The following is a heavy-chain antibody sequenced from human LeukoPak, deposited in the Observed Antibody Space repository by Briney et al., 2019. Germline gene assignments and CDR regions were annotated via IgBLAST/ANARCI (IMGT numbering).Heavy chain of an antibody. Sequence: TSETLSLTCTVSGGSVSSSSCYWGWIRQPPGKGLEWIGSIYYSGSTYYNPSLKSRVTISVDTSKNQFSLKLSSVTAADMAVYYCASMGGRIYGMDVWGQGTTVTVSS. J-gene: IGHJ6*02. CDR3: ASMGGRIYGMDV. CDR1: GGSVSSSSCY. CDR2: IYYSGST. V-gene: IGHV4-39*01. D-gene: IGHD2-15*01.